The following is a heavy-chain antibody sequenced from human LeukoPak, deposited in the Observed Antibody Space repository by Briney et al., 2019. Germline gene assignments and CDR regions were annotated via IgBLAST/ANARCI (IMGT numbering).Heavy chain of an antibody. V-gene: IGHV3-7*01. CDR3: ARDVRGGHFDY. J-gene: IGHJ4*02. CDR1: GFTFSNHW. D-gene: IGHD2-15*01. CDR2: IKKDGSEK. Sequence: PGGSLRLSCAASGFTFSNHWMSWVRQAPGKGLEWVANIKKDGSEKYYEDSVKGRFTISRDNAKNSLYLQMNSLRAEDTAVYYCARDVRGGHFDYWGQGTLVTVSS.